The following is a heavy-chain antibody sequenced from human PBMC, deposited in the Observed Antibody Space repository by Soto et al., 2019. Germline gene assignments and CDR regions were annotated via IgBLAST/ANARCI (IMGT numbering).Heavy chain of an antibody. CDR2: IYYSGST. Sequence: PSETLSLTCPVSGGSISSGDYYWSWIRQPPGKGLEWIGYIYYSGSTYYNPSLKSRVTISVDTSKNQFSLKLSSVTAADTAVYYCARDQEGGSSSRWFDPWGQGTLVTVS. CDR3: ARDQEGGSSSRWFDP. J-gene: IGHJ5*02. V-gene: IGHV4-30-4*01. D-gene: IGHD6-6*01. CDR1: GGSISSGDYY.